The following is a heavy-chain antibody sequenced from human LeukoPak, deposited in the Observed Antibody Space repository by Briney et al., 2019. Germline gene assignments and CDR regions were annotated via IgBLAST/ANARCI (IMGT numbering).Heavy chain of an antibody. J-gene: IGHJ4*02. CDR1: GFPFSSYG. Sequence: GGSLRLSCAASGFPFSSYGMHWVRQAPGKGLEWVAVIWYGGGNKYYADSVKGRFTISRDNSKNTLYLQMNSLRAEDRAVYYCAKDHDYGGNSEAYFDNWGQGTLVTVSA. D-gene: IGHD4-23*01. V-gene: IGHV3-30*02. CDR2: IWYGGGNK. CDR3: AKDHDYGGNSEAYFDN.